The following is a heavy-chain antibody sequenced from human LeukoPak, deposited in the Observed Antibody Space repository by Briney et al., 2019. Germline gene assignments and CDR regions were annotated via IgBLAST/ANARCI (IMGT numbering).Heavy chain of an antibody. D-gene: IGHD3-3*01. CDR3: ARSPLYDFWSGYFDF. Sequence: PGGSLRLSCAASGFTFSSYWMSWVRQAPGKGLEWVSGISWNSGSIGYADSVKGRFTISGDNAKNSLYLQMNSLRAEDMALYYCARSPLYDFWSGYFDFWGQGTLVTVSS. CDR2: ISWNSGSI. CDR1: GFTFSSYW. J-gene: IGHJ4*02. V-gene: IGHV3-9*03.